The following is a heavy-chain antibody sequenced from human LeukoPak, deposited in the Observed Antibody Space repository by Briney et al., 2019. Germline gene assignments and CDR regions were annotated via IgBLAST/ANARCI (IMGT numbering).Heavy chain of an antibody. CDR3: ARHKFGLGYNYGQGAVDY. Sequence: PSETLSLTCTVSGGSISTSNFYWGGIRQPPGKGLEWIGSIYYSGSTYYDPSLKSRVTISVDTSKNQFSLKLNSVTAADTAVYYCARHKFGLGYNYGQGAVDYWGQGTLVTVSS. CDR2: IYYSGST. CDR1: GGSISTSNFY. V-gene: IGHV4-39*01. J-gene: IGHJ4*02. D-gene: IGHD5-18*01.